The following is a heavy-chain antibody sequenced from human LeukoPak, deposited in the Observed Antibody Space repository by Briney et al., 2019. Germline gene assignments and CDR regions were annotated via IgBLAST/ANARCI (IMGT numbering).Heavy chain of an antibody. V-gene: IGHV3-53*01. CDR1: GFTVSSNY. J-gene: IGHJ3*02. D-gene: IGHD1-26*01. Sequence: PGGSLRLSCAASGFTVSSNYMSWVRQAPGKGLEWVSLIYSGGSTHYADSVKGRFTISRDNSKNTLYLQMNSLRAEDTAVYYCAKDRSFIGLDIWGQGTMVIVSS. CDR3: AKDRSFIGLDI. CDR2: IYSGGST.